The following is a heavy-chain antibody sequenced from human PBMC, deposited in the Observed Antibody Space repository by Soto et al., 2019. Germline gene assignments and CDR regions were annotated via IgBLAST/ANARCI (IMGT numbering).Heavy chain of an antibody. D-gene: IGHD1-26*01. J-gene: IGHJ6*02. CDR3: ARGVGAGGYYYYGMDV. CDR1: GGTFSSYT. CDR2: IIPILGIA. Sequence: QVQLVQSGAEVKKPGSSVKVSCKASGGTFSSYTISWVRQAPGQGLEWMGRIIPILGIANYAQKFQGRVTITADKSTSTAYMELSSLRSEDTAVYYCARGVGAGGYYYYGMDVWGQGTTVTVSS. V-gene: IGHV1-69*02.